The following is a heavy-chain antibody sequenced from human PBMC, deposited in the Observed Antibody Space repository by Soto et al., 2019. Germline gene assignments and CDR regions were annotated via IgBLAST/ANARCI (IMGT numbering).Heavy chain of an antibody. D-gene: IGHD6-13*01. J-gene: IGHJ4*02. CDR1: GFTFSRHG. CDR2: INPSGDST. CDR3: AKVGVSTAGPFDY. V-gene: IGHV3-23*01. Sequence: PGGSLSLSCVASGFTFSRHGLSWVRQGPGEGLGRVSTINPSGDSTFYADSVKGRFTISRHNSKHTLYLQMNSLSVGDTAVYLCAKVGVSTAGPFDYWGQGALVTVSS.